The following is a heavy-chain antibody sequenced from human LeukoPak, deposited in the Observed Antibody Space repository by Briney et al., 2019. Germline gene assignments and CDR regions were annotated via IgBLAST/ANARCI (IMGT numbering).Heavy chain of an antibody. Sequence: SETLSLTCTVSGGSISSYYWSWIRQPPGKGLEWIGYIYYTGSTNYNPSLKSRVTISVDTSKNQFSLKLSSVTAADTAVYYCARTLRRSSSWYPNGGYFDYWGQGTLVTVSS. CDR1: GGSISSYY. V-gene: IGHV4-59*01. D-gene: IGHD6-13*01. CDR2: IYYTGST. CDR3: ARTLRRSSSWYPNGGYFDY. J-gene: IGHJ4*02.